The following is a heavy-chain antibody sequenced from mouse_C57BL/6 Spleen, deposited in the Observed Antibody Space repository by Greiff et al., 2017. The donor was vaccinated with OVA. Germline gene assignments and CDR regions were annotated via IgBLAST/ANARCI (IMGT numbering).Heavy chain of an antibody. J-gene: IGHJ2*01. CDR3: ARYALSFYYFDY. Sequence: EVKLMESGGGLVQPGGSLSLSCAASGFTFTDYYMSWVRQPPGKALEWLGFIRNKANGYTTEYSATVKGRFTISRDNSQSIRYLQMNALRAEDSATYYCARYALSFYYFDYWGQGTTLTVSS. CDR1: GFTFTDYY. V-gene: IGHV7-3*01. CDR2: IRNKANGYTT. D-gene: IGHD6-5*01.